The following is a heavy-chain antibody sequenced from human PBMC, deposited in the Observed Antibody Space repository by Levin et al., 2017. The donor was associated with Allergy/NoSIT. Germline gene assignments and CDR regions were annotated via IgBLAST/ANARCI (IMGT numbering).Heavy chain of an antibody. Sequence: GGSLRLSCAASGFTFSRFWMTWVRQAPGKGLEWVASINPDGSEKYFVDSVKGRFTISRDNAKNSMYLQMNSLRLEESGVYYCARDARLSSPARATYLYSGLDVWGQGTAVSVSS. J-gene: IGHJ6*02. CDR2: INPDGSEK. CDR3: ARDARLSSPARATYLYSGLDV. V-gene: IGHV3-7*01. CDR1: GFTFSRFW. D-gene: IGHD2-2*01.